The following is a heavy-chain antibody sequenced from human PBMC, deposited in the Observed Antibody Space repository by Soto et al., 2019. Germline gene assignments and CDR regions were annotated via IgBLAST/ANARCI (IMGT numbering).Heavy chain of an antibody. V-gene: IGHV1-8*01. Sequence: ASVKVSCKASGDTFTTYDINWVRQATGHGLEWMGWINPNSGNIGYAQRFQGRVTMTRDTAIRTAYMEVSSLRSDDTAVYYCARDSVQWLVRGYYFDYWGQGTLVTVSS. J-gene: IGHJ4*02. CDR1: GDTFTTYD. CDR2: INPNSGNI. CDR3: ARDSVQWLVRGYYFDY. D-gene: IGHD6-19*01.